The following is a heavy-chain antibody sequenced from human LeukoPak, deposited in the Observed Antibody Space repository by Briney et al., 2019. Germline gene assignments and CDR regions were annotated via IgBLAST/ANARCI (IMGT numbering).Heavy chain of an antibody. J-gene: IGHJ4*02. CDR2: IKNDGSRA. D-gene: IGHD2-2*01. CDR3: AREHALAEYFDH. CDR1: GFSFSSYW. V-gene: IGHV3-74*01. Sequence: GGSLRLSCAASGFSFSSYWMHWVRQAPGKGLVWISRIKNDGSRASYADSVKGRFTISRDNAKNTLFLQLNSLRVEDTAVYYCAREHALAEYFDHWGQGSLVTVSS.